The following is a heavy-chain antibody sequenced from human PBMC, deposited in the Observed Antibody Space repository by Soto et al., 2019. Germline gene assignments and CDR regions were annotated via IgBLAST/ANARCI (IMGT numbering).Heavy chain of an antibody. J-gene: IGHJ4*02. CDR1: GFPFSSYA. Sequence: EMLLLESGGGVVQPGGSLRLSCEASGFPFSSYAMDWVRQAPGKGLQWVSAISGSGGSTYYLESVRGRFTISRDNSKNTLYLQMNSLRAEDTAVYYCAKDLIDYSNSYFDYWGQGTLVTVSS. D-gene: IGHD4-4*01. CDR2: ISGSGGST. V-gene: IGHV3-23*01. CDR3: AKDLIDYSNSYFDY.